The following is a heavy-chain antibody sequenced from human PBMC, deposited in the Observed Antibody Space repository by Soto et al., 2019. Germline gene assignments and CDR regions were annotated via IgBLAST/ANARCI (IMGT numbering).Heavy chain of an antibody. V-gene: IGHV3-74*01. CDR1: GFTFSSYW. J-gene: IGHJ6*02. CDR2: INSDGSST. D-gene: IGHD3-22*01. Sequence: GGSLRLSCAASGFTFSSYWMHRVRQAPGKGLVWVSRINSDGSSTSYADSVKGRFTISRDNAKNTLYLQMNSLRAEDTAVYYCAREDYYDSSGYPDVWGQGTTVTVSS. CDR3: AREDYYDSSGYPDV.